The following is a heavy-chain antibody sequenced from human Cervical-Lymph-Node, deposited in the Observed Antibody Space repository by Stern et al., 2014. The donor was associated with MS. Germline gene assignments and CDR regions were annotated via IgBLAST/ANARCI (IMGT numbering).Heavy chain of an antibody. CDR2: IYWADNS. V-gene: IGHV2-5*02. CDR1: GFSLNSLGVG. D-gene: IGHD3-16*02. J-gene: IGHJ4*02. CDR3: THSLILLGELSSPPIDS. Sequence: QVTLRESGPTLVKPTQTLTLTCTFSGFSLNSLGVGVGWIRQPPGKALEWLAIIYWADNSRYSPSLEARITITKATFSNQVVMTLTNVDAVDTATYYCTHSLILLGELSSPPIDSWGQGTLVTVSS.